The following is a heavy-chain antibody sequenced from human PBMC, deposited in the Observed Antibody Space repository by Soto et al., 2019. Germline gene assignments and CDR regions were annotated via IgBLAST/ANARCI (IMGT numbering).Heavy chain of an antibody. J-gene: IGHJ1*01. CDR1: GFTFSSYA. Sequence: PGGSLRLSCEASGFTFSSYAMSWVRQAPGKGLEWVSGISGGGSTTYYADSVKGRFTISRDNSKNTLYLQVSSLRAEDTAVYYCARDQAAGGTISRYFQDWGQGTLVTVS. CDR3: ARDQAAGGTISRYFQD. CDR2: ISGGGSTT. D-gene: IGHD6-13*01. V-gene: IGHV3-23*01.